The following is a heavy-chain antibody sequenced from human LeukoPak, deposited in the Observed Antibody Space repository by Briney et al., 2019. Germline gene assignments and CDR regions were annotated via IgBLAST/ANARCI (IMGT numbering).Heavy chain of an antibody. CDR1: GYTFTSYD. V-gene: IGHV1-46*01. Sequence: GASVKVSCKASGYTFTSYDINWVRQAPGQGLEWMGIINPSGGSTSYAQKFQGRVTMTRDTSTSTVYMELSSLRSEDTAVYYCARSGLSSPRIDYWGQGTLVTVSS. CDR2: INPSGGST. D-gene: IGHD6-19*01. CDR3: ARSGLSSPRIDY. J-gene: IGHJ4*02.